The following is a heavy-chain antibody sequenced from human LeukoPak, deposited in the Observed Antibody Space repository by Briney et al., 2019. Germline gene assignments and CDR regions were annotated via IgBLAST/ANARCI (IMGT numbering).Heavy chain of an antibody. CDR2: IYPGDSDT. V-gene: IGHV5-51*01. Sequence: GESLKISCKGSGYSFTSYWIGWVRQMPGKGLEWMGIIYPGDSDTRYSPSFQGQVTISADKSISTAYLQWSSLKASDTAMYYCARIKAFCGDHCPLLYKYWGQGTLVTVSS. CDR3: ARIKAFCGDHCPLLYKY. J-gene: IGHJ4*02. CDR1: GYSFTSYW. D-gene: IGHD2-21*02.